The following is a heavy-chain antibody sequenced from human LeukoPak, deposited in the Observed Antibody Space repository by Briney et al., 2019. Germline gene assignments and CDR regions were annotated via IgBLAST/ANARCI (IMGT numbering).Heavy chain of an antibody. J-gene: IGHJ6*02. Sequence: PSGKLSWNVFAYLFTSYDINWVRQADGHGLEWMGWMNPISGNTGYAHKIEDRVSMTKNTSIRTAYMELSSLRSEDTAVYYCARGAVDSSSWYGYYYYYGMDVWGQGTTVTVSS. V-gene: IGHV1-8*01. CDR3: ARGAVDSSSWYGYYYYYGMDV. CDR1: AYLFTSYD. CDR2: MNPISGNT. D-gene: IGHD6-13*01.